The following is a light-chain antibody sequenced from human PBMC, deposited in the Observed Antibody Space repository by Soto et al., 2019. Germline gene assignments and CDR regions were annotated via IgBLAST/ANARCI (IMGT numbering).Light chain of an antibody. CDR2: DVS. Sequence: QSALTQPASVSGSPGQSITISCTGTSSDVGGYNYVSWYQQHPGKAPKLMIYDVSNRPSGVSNRFSGSKSGNTASLTISGLQAEDEADYYCSSYTSSSLHVFGTGT. J-gene: IGLJ1*01. V-gene: IGLV2-14*03. CDR1: SSDVGGYNY. CDR3: SSYTSSSLHV.